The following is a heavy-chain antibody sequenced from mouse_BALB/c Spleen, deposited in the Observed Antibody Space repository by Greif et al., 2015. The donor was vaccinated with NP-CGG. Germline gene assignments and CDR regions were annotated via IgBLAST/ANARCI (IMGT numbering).Heavy chain of an antibody. CDR3: ARTTVVAYYAMDY. V-gene: IGHV5-17*02. CDR2: NSSGSSTI. D-gene: IGHD1-1*01. CDR1: GFTFSSFG. J-gene: IGHJ4*01. Sequence: EVKLVESGGGLVQPGGSRKLSCAASGFTFSSFGMHWVRQAPEKGLEWVAYNSSGSSTIYYADTVKGRFTISRDNPKNTLFLQMTSLGSEDTAMYYCARTTVVAYYAMDYWGQGTSVTVSS.